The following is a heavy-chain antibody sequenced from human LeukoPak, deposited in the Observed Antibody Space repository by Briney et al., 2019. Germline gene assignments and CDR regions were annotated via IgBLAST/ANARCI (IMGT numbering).Heavy chain of an antibody. Sequence: GESLKISCKGSGCSFTTNWIGWARQMPGKGLEWMGIIYPSDSDTRYSPSFQGQVTISADKSISTAYLQWSSLKASDTAMYYCVRAYGRCFDYWGQGTPVTVSS. CDR1: GCSFTTNW. D-gene: IGHD1-14*01. CDR3: VRAYGRCFDY. CDR2: IYPSDSDT. J-gene: IGHJ4*02. V-gene: IGHV5-51*01.